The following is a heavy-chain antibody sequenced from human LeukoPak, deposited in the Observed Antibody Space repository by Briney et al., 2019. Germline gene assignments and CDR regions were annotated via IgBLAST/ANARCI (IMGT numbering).Heavy chain of an antibody. V-gene: IGHV1-2*02. CDR1: GYTFTGYI. Sequence: GASVKVSCKASGYTFTGYIMHWVRQAPGQGLEWMGWINPNSGGTNYAQKFQGRVTMTRDTSISTAYMELSRLRSDDTAVYYCANIWFGESNFDYWGQGTLVTVSS. CDR3: ANIWFGESNFDY. J-gene: IGHJ4*02. CDR2: INPNSGGT. D-gene: IGHD3-10*01.